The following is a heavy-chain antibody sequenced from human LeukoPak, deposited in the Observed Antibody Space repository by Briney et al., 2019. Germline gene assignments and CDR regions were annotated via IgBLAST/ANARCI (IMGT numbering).Heavy chain of an antibody. CDR2: INPNSGGT. V-gene: IGHV1-2*02. CDR1: GYTFTGYY. Sequence: ASVKVSCKASGYTFTGYYMHWVRQAPGQGLEWMGWINPNSGGTNYAQKFQGRVTMTRDTSISTAYMELSRLSSDDTAVYYCARHPGKVTNDWYFDLWGRGTLVTVSS. J-gene: IGHJ2*01. D-gene: IGHD4-23*01. CDR3: ARHPGKVTNDWYFDL.